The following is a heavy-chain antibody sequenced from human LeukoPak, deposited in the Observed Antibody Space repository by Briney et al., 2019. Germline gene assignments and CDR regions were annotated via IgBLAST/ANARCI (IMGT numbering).Heavy chain of an antibody. CDR1: GGSMSPFY. J-gene: IGHJ3*02. CDR2: IYYSGGT. D-gene: IGHD1-1*01. CDR3: AVNSTKHTFDI. V-gene: IGHV4-59*08. Sequence: PSETLSLTCTVSGGSMSPFYWSWIRQSPGKGLEWIGSIYYSGGTNYNRSLKSGVTISVDTSKNQFSLELSSVTAADTAVYYCAVNSTKHTFDIWGQGTMVTVSS.